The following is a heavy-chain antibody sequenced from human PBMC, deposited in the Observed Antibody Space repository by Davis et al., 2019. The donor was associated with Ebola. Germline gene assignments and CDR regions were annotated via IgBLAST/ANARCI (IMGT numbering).Heavy chain of an antibody. Sequence: MPSETLSLTCTVSRSSITSGYYWGWIRQPPGEGLAWIGNIFHSGSTFYNPSLKSRVIISLDTSKNHFSLNLRSVTAADTAVYYCARIGGVEIDYWGQGILVTVSS. D-gene: IGHD6-25*01. V-gene: IGHV4-38-2*02. CDR2: IFHSGST. J-gene: IGHJ4*02. CDR3: ARIGGVEIDY. CDR1: RSSITSGYY.